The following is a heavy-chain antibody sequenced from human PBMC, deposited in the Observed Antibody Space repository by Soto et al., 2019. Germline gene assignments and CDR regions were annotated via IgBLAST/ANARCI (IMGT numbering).Heavy chain of an antibody. CDR1: GYTFTSYD. CDR2: MNPNSGNT. CDR3: ARGFVAAAEYGMDV. V-gene: IGHV1-8*01. D-gene: IGHD6-13*01. Sequence: ASVKVSCKASGYTFTSYDINWLRQATGQGLEWMGWMNPNSGNTGYAQKFQGRVTMTRNTSISTAYMELSSLRSEDTAVYYCARGFVAAAEYGMDVWGQGTTVTVSS. J-gene: IGHJ6*02.